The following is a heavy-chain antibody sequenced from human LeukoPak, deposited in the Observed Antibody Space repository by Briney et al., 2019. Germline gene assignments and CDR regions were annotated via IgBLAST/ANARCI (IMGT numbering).Heavy chain of an antibody. J-gene: IGHJ4*02. Sequence: PGGSLRLSCAASGFTFSSYEMNWVRQAPGKGLEWLSYISSSGSTIYYADSVKGRFTISRDNAKNSLYLQMNSLRAEDTAVYYCARAVYYYGSGSPFTFDYWGQGTLVTVSS. D-gene: IGHD3-10*01. CDR1: GFTFSSYE. CDR3: ARAVYYYGSGSPFTFDY. V-gene: IGHV3-48*03. CDR2: ISSSGSTI.